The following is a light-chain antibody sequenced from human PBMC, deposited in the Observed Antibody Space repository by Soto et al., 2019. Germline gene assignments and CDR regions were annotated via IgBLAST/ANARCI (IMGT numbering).Light chain of an antibody. V-gene: IGLV3-21*04. CDR3: QVWDSSSDHVV. CDR2: YDS. CDR1: NIGSKS. J-gene: IGLJ2*01. Sequence: SYELTQPPSVSVAPGKTARITWGGNNIGSKSVHWYQQKPGQAPVLVIYYDSDRPSGIPERFSGSNSGNTATLTISRVEAGDEGDYYCQVWDSSSDHVVFGGGTKLTVL.